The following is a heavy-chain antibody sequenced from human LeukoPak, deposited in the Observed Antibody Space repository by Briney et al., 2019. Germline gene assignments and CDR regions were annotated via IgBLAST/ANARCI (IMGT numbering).Heavy chain of an antibody. D-gene: IGHD5-12*01. CDR1: GGTFSSYA. V-gene: IGHV1-69*01. J-gene: IGHJ4*02. CDR2: IIPIFGTA. CDR3: ASDGYSGSALDY. Sequence: GSSVKVSCKASGGTFSSYAISWVRQAPGQGLEWMGGIIPIFGTANYAQKFQGRVTITADESTSTAYMELSSLRSEDTAVYYCASDGYSGSALDYWGQGTLVTVSS.